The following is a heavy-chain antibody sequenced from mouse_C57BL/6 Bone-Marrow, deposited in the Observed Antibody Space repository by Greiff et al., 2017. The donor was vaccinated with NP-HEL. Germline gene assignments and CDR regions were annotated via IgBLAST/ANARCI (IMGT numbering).Heavy chain of an antibody. D-gene: IGHD2-1*01. CDR2: IYPRSGNT. J-gene: IGHJ3*01. Sequence: VKLMESGAELARPGASVKLSCKASGYTFTSYGISWVKQRTGQGLEWIGEIYPRSGNTYYNEKFKGKATLTADKSSSTAYMELRSLTSEDSAVYFCARWPLIYYGNYGVYWGQGTLVTVSA. CDR1: GYTFTSYG. CDR3: ARWPLIYYGNYGVY. V-gene: IGHV1-81*01.